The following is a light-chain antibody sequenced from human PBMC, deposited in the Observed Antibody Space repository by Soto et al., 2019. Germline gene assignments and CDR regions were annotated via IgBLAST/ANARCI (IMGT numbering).Light chain of an antibody. J-gene: IGKJ3*01. CDR3: QQYGTSPPT. Sequence: DIVLTQSPGTLSLASGERATLXXRTSQSISGTYLAWYQQKPGQAPRLXIYSESTRATGSPDRFSGSGSGTDFTLTISRLEPEDFAVYYCQQYGTSPPTFGPGTKVDIK. CDR2: SES. CDR1: QSISGTY. V-gene: IGKV3-20*01.